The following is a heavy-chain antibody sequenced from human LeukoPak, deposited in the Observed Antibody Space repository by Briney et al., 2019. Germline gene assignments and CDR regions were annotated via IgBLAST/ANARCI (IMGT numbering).Heavy chain of an antibody. CDR1: GFTFSSYD. Sequence: TGGSLRLSCAASGFTFSSYDMHWVRQATGKGLEWVSAIGTAGDTYYADSVKGRFTISRDNSKNTLYLQMNSLRAEDTAVYYCARDLLGAWYFDLWGRGTLVTVSS. J-gene: IGHJ2*01. CDR2: IGTAGDT. CDR3: ARDLLGAWYFDL. D-gene: IGHD2/OR15-2a*01. V-gene: IGHV3-13*01.